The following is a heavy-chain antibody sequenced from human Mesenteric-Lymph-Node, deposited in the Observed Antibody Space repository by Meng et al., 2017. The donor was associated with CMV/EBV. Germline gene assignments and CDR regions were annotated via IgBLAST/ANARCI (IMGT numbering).Heavy chain of an antibody. D-gene: IGHD2/OR15-2a*01. V-gene: IGHV1-2*06. CDR1: GYTFTDFY. CDR3: ARDNVNPEGFDP. Sequence: QVQRVQSGTGVKKPGASVQVPCKASGYTFTDFYIHWVRQAPGQGLEWMGRINPNSGVSNSAQNFQGRVTMTRDTSISTAYMELGRLTSDDTAVYYCARDNVNPEGFDPWGQGTLVTVSS. J-gene: IGHJ5*02. CDR2: INPNSGVS.